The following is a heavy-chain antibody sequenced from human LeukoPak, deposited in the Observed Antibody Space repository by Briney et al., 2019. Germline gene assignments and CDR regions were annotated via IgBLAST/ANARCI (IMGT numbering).Heavy chain of an antibody. D-gene: IGHD2-2*01. Sequence: GGSLRLSCAVSGFTFPNAWMSWVRQAPGKGLEWVGRIKGRADGGTVDYAAPVKGRFTISRDDSKDTLYLQTGSLKTEDSALYYCATIGVPSAMNYWGQGTLVSVSS. J-gene: IGHJ4*02. CDR1: GFTFPNAW. CDR3: ATIGVPSAMNY. CDR2: IKGRADGGTV. V-gene: IGHV3-15*01.